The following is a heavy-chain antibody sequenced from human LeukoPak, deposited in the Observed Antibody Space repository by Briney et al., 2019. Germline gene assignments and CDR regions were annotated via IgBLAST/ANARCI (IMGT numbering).Heavy chain of an antibody. CDR2: IYYSGST. CDR3: ARDGEGITIFGVVKLLPYNWFDP. Sequence: ASETLSLTCTVSGGSISSSSYYWGWIRQPPGKGLEWIGSIYYSGSTYYNPSLKSRVTISVDTSKNQFSLKLSSVTAADTAVYYCARDGEGITIFGVVKLLPYNWFDPWGQGTLVTVSS. CDR1: GGSISSSSYY. J-gene: IGHJ5*02. D-gene: IGHD3-3*01. V-gene: IGHV4-39*07.